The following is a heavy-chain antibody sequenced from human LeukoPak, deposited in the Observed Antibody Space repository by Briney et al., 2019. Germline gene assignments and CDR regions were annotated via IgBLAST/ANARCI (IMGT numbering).Heavy chain of an antibody. CDR2: ISGSGGGT. J-gene: IGHJ4*02. D-gene: IGHD6-13*01. CDR3: AKNLVPPLGIAAAGHYSFDC. Sequence: QPGGSLRLSCAASGFTFSSYAMSWVRQAPGKGLEWVSAISGSGGGTYYADSVKGRFTISRDNSKNTLYLQMNSLRAEDTAVYYCAKNLVPPLGIAAAGHYSFDCWGQGTLVTVSS. V-gene: IGHV3-23*01. CDR1: GFTFSSYA.